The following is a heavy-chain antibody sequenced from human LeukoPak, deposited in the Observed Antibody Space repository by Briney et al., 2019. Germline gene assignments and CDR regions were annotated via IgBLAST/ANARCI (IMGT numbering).Heavy chain of an antibody. CDR3: ARGEGYYDFWSGYYGGPQVDY. V-gene: IGHV1-18*01. CDR2: ISAYNGNT. CDR1: GYTFTSYG. J-gene: IGHJ4*02. D-gene: IGHD3-3*01. Sequence: GASVKVSCKASGYTFTSYGISWVRQAPGQGLKWMGWISAYNGNTNYAQKLQGRVTMTTDTSTSTAYMELRSLRSDDTAVYYCARGEGYYDFWSGYYGGPQVDYWGQGTLVTVSS.